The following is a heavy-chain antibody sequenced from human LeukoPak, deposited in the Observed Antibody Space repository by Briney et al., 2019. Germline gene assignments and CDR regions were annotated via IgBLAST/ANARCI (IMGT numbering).Heavy chain of an antibody. D-gene: IGHD3-22*01. CDR2: IIPIFGTA. CDR1: GGTFSSYA. J-gene: IGHJ3*02. Sequence: GASVKVSCKASGGTFSSYAISWVRQAPGQGLEWMGGIIPIFGTANYAQKFQGRVTITADESTSTAYMELSSLRSEDTAVYYCAIVYDSSGYYYRGAFDIWGQGTMVTVSS. CDR3: AIVYDSSGYYYRGAFDI. V-gene: IGHV1-69*13.